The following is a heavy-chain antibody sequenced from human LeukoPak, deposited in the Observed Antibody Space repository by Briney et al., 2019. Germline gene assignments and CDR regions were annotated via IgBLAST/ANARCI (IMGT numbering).Heavy chain of an antibody. J-gene: IGHJ6*03. D-gene: IGHD6-19*01. Sequence: GGSLRLSCAASGFTFSSYNMNWVRQAPGKGLEWVSSISSSSSYIHHAESVQGRYTISRDNAKNSLYLKMNSLRAEDSAVYYCARDSRSSGRYLATSYYYYMDVWGKGTTVTVSS. CDR3: ARDSRSSGRYLATSYYYYMDV. V-gene: IGHV3-21*01. CDR2: ISSSSSYI. CDR1: GFTFSSYN.